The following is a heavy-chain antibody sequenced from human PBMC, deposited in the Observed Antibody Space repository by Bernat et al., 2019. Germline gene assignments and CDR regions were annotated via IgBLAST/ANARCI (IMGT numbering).Heavy chain of an antibody. Sequence: EVQLVQSGAEVKKPGESLKISCKGSGYSFTSYWIGWVRQMPGKGLEWMGIIYPGDSDTRYSPSFQGQVTISADKSISTAYLQWSSLKASDTAMYYCARLPYYDFWSGYYSSYMDVWGKGTTVTASS. CDR3: ARLPYYDFWSGYYSSYMDV. J-gene: IGHJ6*03. CDR1: GYSFTSYW. CDR2: IYPGDSDT. V-gene: IGHV5-51*01. D-gene: IGHD3-3*01.